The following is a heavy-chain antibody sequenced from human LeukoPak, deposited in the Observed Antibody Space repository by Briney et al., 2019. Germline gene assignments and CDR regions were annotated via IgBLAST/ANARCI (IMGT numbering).Heavy chain of an antibody. CDR1: GDSIRNANY. V-gene: IGHV4-38-2*01. J-gene: IGHJ4*03. D-gene: IGHD2-2*01. CDR2: MHHGGST. CDR3: ARVASSILGYASFDF. Sequence: SETLSLTCGVSGDSIRNANYWGWIRQPPGQGLEWIAGMHHGGSTFYNPSLQSRVTISMYTSKNQFSLNLNYVTAADTAVYYCARVASSILGYASFDFWGHGTLVTVSS.